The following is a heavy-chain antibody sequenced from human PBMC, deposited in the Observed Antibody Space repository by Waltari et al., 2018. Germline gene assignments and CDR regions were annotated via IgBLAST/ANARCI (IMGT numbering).Heavy chain of an antibody. CDR1: GGSFSCYY. CDR3: AREGTFCSSTSCLYNWFDP. Sequence: QVQLQQWGAGLLTPSETLSLTCAVYGGSFSCYYWSWIRQPPGKGLEWIGEINHSGSTNYNPSLKSRVTISVDTSKNQFSLKLSSVTAADTAVYYCAREGTFCSSTSCLYNWFDPWGQGTLVTVSS. V-gene: IGHV4-34*01. CDR2: INHSGST. D-gene: IGHD2-2*01. J-gene: IGHJ5*02.